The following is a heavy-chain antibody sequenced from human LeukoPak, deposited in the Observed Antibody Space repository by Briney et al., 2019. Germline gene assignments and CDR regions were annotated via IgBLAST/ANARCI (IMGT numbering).Heavy chain of an antibody. J-gene: IGHJ4*02. D-gene: IGHD2-21*02. CDR1: GFTFSSYW. V-gene: IGHV3-74*01. Sequence: GGSLRLSCAASGFTFSSYWMHWVRQAPGKGLVWVSRIKSDGSLTGYADSVKGRFTISRDNAKSTLSLQMNSLRVEDTAVYYCVRELASCGGGCLLYWGQGSLVTVSS. CDR3: VRELASCGGGCLLY. CDR2: IKSDGSLT.